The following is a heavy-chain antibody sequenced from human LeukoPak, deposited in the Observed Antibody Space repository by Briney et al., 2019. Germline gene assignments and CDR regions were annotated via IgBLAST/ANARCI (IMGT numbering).Heavy chain of an antibody. CDR3: ATVGVGWVAFKY. J-gene: IGHJ4*02. Sequence: GGSLRLSCAASGFMFSHSAMTWVRQTPGKGLEWVSGISESGGATYYAGSAKGRFTISRDNSKNTLYLQMNSLRSDDTAVYYCATVGVGWVAFKYWGQGALVTVSS. CDR1: GFMFSHSA. CDR2: ISESGGAT. V-gene: IGHV3-23*01. D-gene: IGHD3-16*01.